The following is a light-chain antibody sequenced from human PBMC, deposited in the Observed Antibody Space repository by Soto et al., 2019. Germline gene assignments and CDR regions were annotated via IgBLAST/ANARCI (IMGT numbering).Light chain of an antibody. CDR2: GAS. CDR3: QQFNNWPYT. CDR1: QSVSSN. V-gene: IGKV3-15*01. J-gene: IGKJ2*01. Sequence: EIVMTQSPATLSVSPGERIILSCRASQSVSSNLAWYQQKPGQAPRLLIYGASTRATGVPARFSGSGSGAEVTLTISSLQSEDFAVYYCQQFNNWPYTFGQGTKVEIK.